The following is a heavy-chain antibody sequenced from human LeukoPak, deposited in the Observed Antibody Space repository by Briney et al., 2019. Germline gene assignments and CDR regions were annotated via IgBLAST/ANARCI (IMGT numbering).Heavy chain of an antibody. J-gene: IGHJ3*02. CDR3: ARSHGSGSDAFDI. D-gene: IGHD3-10*01. CDR1: GYTFTSYY. Sequence: VASVKVSCKASGYTFTSYYMHWVRQAPGQGLAWMGIINSRGGSTSYAQKFQGRVTITRDTSTSTVYMELSSQRSEDTAVYYCARSHGSGSDAFDIWAQATMVTVSS. CDR2: INSRGGST. V-gene: IGHV1-46*01.